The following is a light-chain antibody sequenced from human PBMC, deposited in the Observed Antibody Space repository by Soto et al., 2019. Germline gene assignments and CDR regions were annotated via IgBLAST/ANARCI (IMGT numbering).Light chain of an antibody. Sequence: EIVFTQSPATLSLSPGERATLSCRASPSVTNYLAWYQQKPGQPPRLLIYGASSRATGIPDRFSGSGSGTDFTLTISRLEPEDFAVYYCQRYRTFGQGTKVDIK. CDR1: PSVTNY. CDR2: GAS. V-gene: IGKV3D-20*02. CDR3: QRYRT. J-gene: IGKJ1*01.